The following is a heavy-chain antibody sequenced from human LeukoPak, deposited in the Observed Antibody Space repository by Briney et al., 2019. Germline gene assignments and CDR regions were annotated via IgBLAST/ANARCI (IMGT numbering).Heavy chain of an antibody. CDR2: IYYSGST. V-gene: IGHV4-59*01. CDR3: ARSLVVVAAIPGY. D-gene: IGHD2-15*01. J-gene: IGHJ4*02. Sequence: SETLSLTCTVSGGSISSYYWSWIRQPPGKGLEWIGYIYYSGSTNYNPSLKSRVTISVDTSKNQLSLKLSSVTAADTAVYYCARSLVVVAAIPGYWGQGTLVTVSS. CDR1: GGSISSYY.